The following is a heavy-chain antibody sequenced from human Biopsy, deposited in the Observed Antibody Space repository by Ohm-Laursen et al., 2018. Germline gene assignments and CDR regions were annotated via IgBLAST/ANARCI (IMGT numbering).Heavy chain of an antibody. Sequence: SLRLSCAASGFTFSDYYMSWIRQAPGKGLEWLSYVSGSGTTIFYADSVKGRFTVSRDNAKNSLYLQMNSLTVEDAAVYYCARDGVGSYHDYWGQGTLVTVSP. J-gene: IGHJ4*02. D-gene: IGHD3-16*02. CDR1: GFTFSDYY. CDR2: VSGSGTTI. CDR3: ARDGVGSYHDY. V-gene: IGHV3-11*01.